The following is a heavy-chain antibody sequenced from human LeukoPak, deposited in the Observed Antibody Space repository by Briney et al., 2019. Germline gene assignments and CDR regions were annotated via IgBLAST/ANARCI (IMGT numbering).Heavy chain of an antibody. V-gene: IGHV1-2*02. CDR3: ARGGVYSGSRYYFDY. J-gene: IGHJ4*02. CDR1: GYTFTGYY. CDR2: INPNSGGT. D-gene: IGHD1-26*01. Sequence: ASVKVSCKASGYTFTGYYMHWVRQAPGQGLEWMGWINPNSGGTNYAQKFQGRVTMTRDTSISTAYMELSSLRSEDTAVYYCARGGVYSGSRYYFDYWGQGTLVTVSS.